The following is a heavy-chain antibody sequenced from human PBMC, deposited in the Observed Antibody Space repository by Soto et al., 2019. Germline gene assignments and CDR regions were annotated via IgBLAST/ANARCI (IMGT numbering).Heavy chain of an antibody. D-gene: IGHD2-2*01. Sequence: QVQLQESGPGLVKPSQTLSLTCTVSGDSISSGGYHWSWIRQHPVKGLEWIGYIYHSGSRYYNPSFKSRVDMSVDTSKNQFSLTLNSVTAADTAVYYCARGTVTTDHWFGPWAQGTLVTVSS. V-gene: IGHV4-31*03. CDR3: ARGTVTTDHWFGP. J-gene: IGHJ5*02. CDR1: GDSISSGGYH. CDR2: IYHSGSR.